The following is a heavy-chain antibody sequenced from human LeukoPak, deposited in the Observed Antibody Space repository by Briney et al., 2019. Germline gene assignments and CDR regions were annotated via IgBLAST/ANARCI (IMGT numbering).Heavy chain of an antibody. J-gene: IGHJ6*03. D-gene: IGHD1-7*01. CDR2: MNPNTGHT. CDR3: ARGGITGTDAEYYYYYMDV. V-gene: IGHV1-8*03. CDR1: GYTFTRYD. Sequence: ASVKISCKTSGYTFTRYDINWVRQATGQRLEWMGWMNPNTGHTAYAPKFQGRVTFTRNTSVSTAYMELDILISEDTAVYFCARGGITGTDAEYYYYYMDVWGKGTTVTVSS.